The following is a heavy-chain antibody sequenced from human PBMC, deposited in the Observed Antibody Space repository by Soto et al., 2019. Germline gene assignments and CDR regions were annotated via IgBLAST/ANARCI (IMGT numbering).Heavy chain of an antibody. Sequence: GGSLRLSCAASGFTFSSYAMSWVRQAPGKGLEWVSAISGSGGSTYYADSVKGRFTISRDNSKNTLYLQMNSLRAEDTAVYYCAKHPVAATLPYYMDVWGKGTTVTVSS. CDR3: AKHPVAATLPYYMDV. CDR2: ISGSGGST. J-gene: IGHJ6*03. CDR1: GFTFSSYA. V-gene: IGHV3-23*01. D-gene: IGHD2-15*01.